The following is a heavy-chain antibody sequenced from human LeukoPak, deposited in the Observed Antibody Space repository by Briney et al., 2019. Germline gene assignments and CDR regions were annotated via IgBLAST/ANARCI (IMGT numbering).Heavy chain of an antibody. D-gene: IGHD6-19*01. CDR2: ISSTSSLI. V-gene: IGHV3-21*01. J-gene: IGHJ4*02. CDR1: GFTFSSFN. CDR3: ARYNSGWNDY. Sequence: GGSLRLSCAASGFTFSSFNMNWVRQSPGKGLEWVSSISSTSSLIWYADTLKGRFTISRDNAKNSLYLQVDSLRAEDTAVYYCARYNSGWNDYWGQGTLVTVSS.